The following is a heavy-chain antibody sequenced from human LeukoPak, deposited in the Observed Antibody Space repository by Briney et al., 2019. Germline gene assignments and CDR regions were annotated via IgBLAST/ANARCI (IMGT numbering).Heavy chain of an antibody. CDR3: ARDLERITLVRGVIPNWFDP. D-gene: IGHD3-10*01. CDR2: ISSSSSYI. CDR1: GFTFSSYS. V-gene: IGHV3-21*01. J-gene: IGHJ5*02. Sequence: GGSLRLSCAASGFTFSSYSMNWVRQAPGKGLEWVSSISSSSSYIYYADSVKGRFTISRDNAKNSLYLQMNSLRAEDTALYYCARDLERITLVRGVIPNWFDPWGQGTLVTVSS.